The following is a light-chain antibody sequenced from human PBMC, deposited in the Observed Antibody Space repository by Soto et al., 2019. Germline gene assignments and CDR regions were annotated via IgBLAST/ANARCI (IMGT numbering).Light chain of an antibody. CDR2: EVS. Sequence: SVLTRPASVSGSPGRSIASACTGTSSDVGGYNYVSWYQQHPGKAPKLMIYEVSNRPSGVSNRFSGSKSGNTASLTISGLQAEDEADYYCSSYTSSSTLLVFGTGTKVTVL. CDR3: SSYTSSSTLLV. CDR1: SSDVGGYNY. J-gene: IGLJ1*01. V-gene: IGLV2-14*01.